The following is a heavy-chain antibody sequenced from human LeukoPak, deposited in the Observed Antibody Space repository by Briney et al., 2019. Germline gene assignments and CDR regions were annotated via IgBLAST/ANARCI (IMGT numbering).Heavy chain of an antibody. J-gene: IGHJ3*02. D-gene: IGHD3-10*01. CDR2: ISYDGSNK. CDR3: AKDYMVRGVINDAFDI. V-gene: IGHV3-30-3*01. Sequence: GGSLRLSCAASGFTFSSYAMHWVRQAPGKGLEWVAVISYDGSNKYYADSVKGRFTISRDNSKNTLYLQMNSLRAEDTALYYCAKDYMVRGVINDAFDIWGQGTMVTVSS. CDR1: GFTFSSYA.